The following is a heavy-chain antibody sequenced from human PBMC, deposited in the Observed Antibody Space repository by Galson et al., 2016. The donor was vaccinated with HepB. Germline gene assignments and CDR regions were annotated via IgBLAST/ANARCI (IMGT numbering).Heavy chain of an antibody. CDR2: IYSGGST. D-gene: IGHD4-17*01. V-gene: IGHV3-53*01. Sequence: SLRLSCAASGFTVSNNYMSWVRQAPGKGLDWVSIIYSGGSTYYADSVKGRFTISRDNSKNTLDLQMNSLRAEDTAVYYCVRGPYGDYEYFQDWGQGTLVTVSS. CDR1: GFTVSNNY. CDR3: VRGPYGDYEYFQD. J-gene: IGHJ1*01.